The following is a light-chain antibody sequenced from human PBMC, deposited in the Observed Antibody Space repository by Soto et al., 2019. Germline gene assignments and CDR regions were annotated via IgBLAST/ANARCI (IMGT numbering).Light chain of an antibody. CDR1: SSDVGAYNY. Sequence: QSALTQPASVSGSPGQSITISCTGTSSDVGAYNYVSWYQHHSGKAPKLIIYEVANRPSGVSNRFSGSKSGNTASLTISGLQAEDEADYYCSSYTDSNTVLFGGGTKLTVL. J-gene: IGLJ2*01. CDR2: EVA. V-gene: IGLV2-14*01. CDR3: SSYTDSNTVL.